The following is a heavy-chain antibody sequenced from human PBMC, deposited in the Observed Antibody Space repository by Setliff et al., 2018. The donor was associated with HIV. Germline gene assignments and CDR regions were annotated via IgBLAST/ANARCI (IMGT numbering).Heavy chain of an antibody. CDR3: ARSIYGSGSHPFDS. CDR2: IYDAGWT. V-gene: IGHV4-4*07. Sequence: SETLSLTCTVSGGSIRGYYWSWIRQSAGKGVEWIGRIYDAGWTTYNPSLESRVTMSVDTSKDQFSLSLSSVTAADTAMYYCARSIYGSGSHPFDSWGQGTLVTVPS. J-gene: IGHJ4*02. CDR1: GGSIRGYY. D-gene: IGHD3-10*01.